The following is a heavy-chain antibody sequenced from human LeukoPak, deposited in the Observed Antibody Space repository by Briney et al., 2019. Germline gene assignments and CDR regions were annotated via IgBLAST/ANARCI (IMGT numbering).Heavy chain of an antibody. J-gene: IGHJ5*02. Sequence: PSETLSLTCTVSGGSISSSSYYWGWIRQPPGKGLEWIGRIYYSGSTYYNPSLKSRVTISVDTSKNQFSLKLSSVTAADTAVYYCARCNMVRGVKVSVWFDPWGQGTLVTVSS. CDR3: ARCNMVRGVKVSVWFDP. CDR2: IYYSGST. V-gene: IGHV4-39*01. CDR1: GGSISSSSYY. D-gene: IGHD3-10*01.